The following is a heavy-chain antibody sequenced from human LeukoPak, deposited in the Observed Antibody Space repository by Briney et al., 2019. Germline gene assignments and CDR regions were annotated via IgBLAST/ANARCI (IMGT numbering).Heavy chain of an antibody. CDR1: GYTFTSYY. D-gene: IGHD3-3*01. Sequence: ASVKVSCKASGYTFTSYYMHWVRQAPGQGLEWMGIINPGGGSTSYAQKFQGRVTMTRDTSTSTVYMELSSLRSEDTAVYYCARDRTYYDFWSGYSQSTDYYYYYGMDVWGQGTTVTVSS. CDR2: INPGGGST. V-gene: IGHV1-46*01. J-gene: IGHJ6*02. CDR3: ARDRTYYDFWSGYSQSTDYYYYYGMDV.